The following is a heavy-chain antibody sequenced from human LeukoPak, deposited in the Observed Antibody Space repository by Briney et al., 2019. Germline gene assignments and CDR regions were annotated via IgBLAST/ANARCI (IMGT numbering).Heavy chain of an antibody. CDR3: ARDYLMGGTTGKAFDI. D-gene: IGHD1-26*01. V-gene: IGHV3-30*04. J-gene: IGHJ3*02. CDR2: ISYDGNIK. CDR1: GFTFSSYA. Sequence: GRSLRLSCAASGFTFSSYAMHWVRQAPGKGLERVAVISYDGNIKYYTDSVKGRFTISRDNSKNTLYLQMNSLRAEDTAVYYCARDYLMGGTTGKAFDIWGQGTMVTISS.